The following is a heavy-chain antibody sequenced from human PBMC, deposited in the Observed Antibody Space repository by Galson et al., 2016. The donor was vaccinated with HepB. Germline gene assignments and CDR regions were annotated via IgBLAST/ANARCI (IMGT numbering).Heavy chain of an antibody. CDR3: ARVGCSTTSCYRHSPYYFDY. D-gene: IGHD2-2*01. CDR2: ISENGGST. J-gene: IGHJ4*02. Sequence: SLRLSCAGSGFTFSRYAMSWVRQAPGKGLEWVSTISENGGSTYFADSVKGRFSISRDNAKNTLYLQMNSLRAEDTAVYYCARVGCSTTSCYRHSPYYFDYWGQGTLVTVSS. CDR1: GFTFSRYA. V-gene: IGHV3-23*01.